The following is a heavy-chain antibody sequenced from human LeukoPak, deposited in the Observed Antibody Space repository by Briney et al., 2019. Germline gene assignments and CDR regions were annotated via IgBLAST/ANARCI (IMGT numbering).Heavy chain of an antibody. CDR1: GFTVSTNH. V-gene: IGHV3-53*01. Sequence: GGSLRLSCAVSGFTVSTNHMSWVRQAPGKGLEWVSVIYNDANTYYTDSVKGRFTISRDNSKNTLFLQMNSLRAEDTAVYYCARDREVVTAKAQMDVWGKGTTVTVSP. CDR2: IYNDANT. J-gene: IGHJ6*04. CDR3: ARDREVVTAKAQMDV. D-gene: IGHD2-21*02.